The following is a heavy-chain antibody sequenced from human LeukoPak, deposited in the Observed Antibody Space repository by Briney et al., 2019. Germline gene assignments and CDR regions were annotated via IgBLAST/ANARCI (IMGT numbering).Heavy chain of an antibody. CDR1: GFTFSSY. CDR2: ISSTSSYI. CDR3: VKDKYPVVVAATLDY. D-gene: IGHD2-15*01. J-gene: IGHJ4*02. Sequence: GGSLRLSCAASGFTFSSYMNWVRQAPGKGLEWVSSISSTSSYIYYADSVKGRSTISRDNAKNSLYLQMNSLRADDTAVYYCVKDKYPVVVAATLDYWGQGILVTVSS. V-gene: IGHV3-21*01.